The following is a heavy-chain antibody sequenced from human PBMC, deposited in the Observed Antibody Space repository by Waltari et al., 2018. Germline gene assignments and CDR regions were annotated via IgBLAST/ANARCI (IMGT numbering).Heavy chain of an antibody. CDR2: ISGIGAST. CDR1: GFTLSSYA. Sequence: RLEAGGGLVRHGGWVRIACEGSGFTLSSYAMNWVRQAPGKGLEWVSFISGIGASTYYADSVKGRFAISRDNSKNTLFLQMISLRAEDTAVYYCARGGGVGRGFDYWGQGTLVTVSS. J-gene: IGHJ4*02. D-gene: IGHD1-26*01. CDR3: ARGGGVGRGFDY. V-gene: IGHV3-23*01.